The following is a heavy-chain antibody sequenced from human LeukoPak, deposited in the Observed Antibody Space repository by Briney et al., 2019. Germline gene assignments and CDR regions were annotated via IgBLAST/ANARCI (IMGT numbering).Heavy chain of an antibody. V-gene: IGHV3-11*05. CDR2: IIGSSRYT. CDR1: GFSFSDYY. Sequence: GGSLRLSCAASGFSFSDYYMNWIRQAPGKGLEWVSYIIGSSRYTSNADSVKGRFTISRDNAENSLYLQMNSLRAEDTAVYYCARDRYKYGYWGQGTLVTVSS. CDR3: ARDRYKYGY. D-gene: IGHD5-18*01. J-gene: IGHJ4*02.